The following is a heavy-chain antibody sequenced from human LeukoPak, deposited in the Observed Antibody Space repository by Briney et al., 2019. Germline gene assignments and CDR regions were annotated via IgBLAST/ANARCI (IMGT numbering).Heavy chain of an antibody. J-gene: IGHJ3*02. V-gene: IGHV1-8*03. CDR3: ARSGYYYDSSGYPDAFDI. CDR1: GCTFTSYD. Sequence: GASVKVSCKASGCTFTSYDINWVRQATGQGLEWMGWMNPNSGNTGYAQKFQGRVTITRNTSISTAYMELSSLRSEDTAVYYCARSGYYYDSSGYPDAFDIWGQGTMVTVSS. CDR2: MNPNSGNT. D-gene: IGHD3-22*01.